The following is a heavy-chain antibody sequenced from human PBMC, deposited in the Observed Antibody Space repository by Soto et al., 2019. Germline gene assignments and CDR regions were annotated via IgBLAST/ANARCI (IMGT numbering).Heavy chain of an antibody. D-gene: IGHD3-10*01. CDR1: GFTFSSRA. V-gene: IGHV3-48*01. J-gene: IGHJ6*02. Sequence: EVQLVESGGGLVQPGGSLRLSCTASGFTFSSRAMNWVRQFPGRGLEWVSYISSSSSNIDYADSVKGRFTVSRDNAKNSLYLQMNSLRAEDTAVYYCARDLGFTRGVDYYYYGMDVWGQGTTVTVSS. CDR2: ISSSSSNI. CDR3: ARDLGFTRGVDYYYYGMDV.